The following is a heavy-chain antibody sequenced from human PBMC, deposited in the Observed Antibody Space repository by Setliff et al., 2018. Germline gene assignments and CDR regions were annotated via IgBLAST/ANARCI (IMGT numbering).Heavy chain of an antibody. CDR1: GGSISGFA. J-gene: IGHJ4*02. V-gene: IGHV4-59*01. CDR3: VRIWGYGDFSFGY. Sequence: KPSETLSLTCTVSGGSISGFAWNWIRQFPGKRLEWIGEISSSGGTLYTPSLRSRVSMSVDTSRNQFSLNLTSMTAADTAVYYCVRIWGYGDFSFGYWGQGTLVTVPQ. D-gene: IGHD4-17*01. CDR2: ISSSGGT.